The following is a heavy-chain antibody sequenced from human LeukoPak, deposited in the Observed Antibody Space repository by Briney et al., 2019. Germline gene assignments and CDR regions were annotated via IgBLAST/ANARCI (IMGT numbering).Heavy chain of an antibody. CDR1: GFTFSSYS. V-gene: IGHV3-48*01. Sequence: GGSLRLSCAASGFTFSSYSMNWVRQAPGKGLEWVSYISSSSSTIYYADSVKGRFTISRDNAKNSLYLQMNSLRAEDTAVYYCARVPLRGYSYGYHFDYWGQGTLVTVSS. CDR2: ISSSSSTI. J-gene: IGHJ4*02. CDR3: ARVPLRGYSYGYHFDY. D-gene: IGHD5-18*01.